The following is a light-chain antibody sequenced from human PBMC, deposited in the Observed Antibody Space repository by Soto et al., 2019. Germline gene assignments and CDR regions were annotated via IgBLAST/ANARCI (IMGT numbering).Light chain of an antibody. J-gene: IGLJ2*01. CDR3: QSYDSSTVV. CDR2: ENN. Sequence: NFMLTQPHSVSESPGKTVTISCTRSSGSIAGNDVQWYQQRPGSAPTTVIYENNQRPSGVPDRFSGSTDGSSNSASLTISGLQTEDEADYYCQSYDSSTVVFGGGTKVTVL. CDR1: SGSIAGND. V-gene: IGLV6-57*04.